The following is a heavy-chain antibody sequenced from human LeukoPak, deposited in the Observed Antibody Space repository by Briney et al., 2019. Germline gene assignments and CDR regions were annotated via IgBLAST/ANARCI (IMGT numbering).Heavy chain of an antibody. J-gene: IGHJ4*02. CDR1: GFSFSRYW. V-gene: IGHV3-7*05. CDR2: IKEDGTKT. Sequence: GGSLRLSCAASGFSFSRYWMTWVRQAPGKGLEWVANIKEDGTKTCYVDSVKGRFTVSRDNAQNSLYLQMNSLTPEDTAVYFCARGEAFCDYWGQGALVTVSS. CDR3: ARGEAFCDY.